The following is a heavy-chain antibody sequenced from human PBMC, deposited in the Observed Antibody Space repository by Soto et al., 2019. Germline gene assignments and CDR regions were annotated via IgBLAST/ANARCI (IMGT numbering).Heavy chain of an antibody. D-gene: IGHD1-1*01. Sequence: NPSETLSLTCTVSGASISGFYWSWIRKSAGKGLEWIGRIYATGTTDYNPSLKSRVMMSVDTSKKQFSLKLRSVTAADTAVYYSVSYRTKTLRDWFDPWGQGISVTVSS. J-gene: IGHJ5*02. CDR2: IYATGTT. CDR1: GASISGFY. CDR3: VSYRTKTLRDWFDP. V-gene: IGHV4-4*07.